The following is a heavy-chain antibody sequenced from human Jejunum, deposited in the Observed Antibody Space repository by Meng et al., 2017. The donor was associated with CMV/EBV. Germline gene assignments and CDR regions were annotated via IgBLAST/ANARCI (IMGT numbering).Heavy chain of an antibody. V-gene: IGHV1-69*10. CDR3: ARGRGNQPLFDF. Sequence: QVQLGQSGAEVKKPGSSVKVACKTSGGSFSTYTFSWVRQAPGQGLEWMGGLIPVLNKAKSAPRFQDRVTFTADETTTTAYMELSSLTFEDTAVYSCARGRGNQPLFDFWGQGTLVTVSS. D-gene: IGHD2/OR15-2a*01. CDR2: LIPVLNKA. CDR1: GGSFSTYT. J-gene: IGHJ4*02.